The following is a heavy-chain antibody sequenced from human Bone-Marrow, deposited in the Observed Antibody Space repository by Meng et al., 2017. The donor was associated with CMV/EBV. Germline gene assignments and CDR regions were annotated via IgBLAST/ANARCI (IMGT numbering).Heavy chain of an antibody. J-gene: IGHJ6*02. CDR1: GFTFSSYA. CDR3: AREKAPLPLYDFHKTYYGMDV. CDR2: ISYDGSNK. D-gene: IGHD5/OR15-5a*01. V-gene: IGHV3-30*04. Sequence: GGSLRLSCAASGFTFSSYAMHWVRQAPGKGLEWVAVISYDGSNKYYADSVKGRFTISRDNSKNTLYLQMNSLRAEDTAVYYCAREKAPLPLYDFHKTYYGMDVWGQGTTVTVSS.